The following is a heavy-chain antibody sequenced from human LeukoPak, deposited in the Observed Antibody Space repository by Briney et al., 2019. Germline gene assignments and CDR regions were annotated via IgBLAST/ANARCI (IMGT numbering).Heavy chain of an antibody. V-gene: IGHV3-66*01. J-gene: IGHJ3*01. D-gene: IGHD2-2*01. Sequence: GGSLRLSCEASGFTVSSNYMSWVRQAPGKGLKWVSVIYRGGSIYYADSVRGRFIISRDNAKNSVYLQVNIPRAEDTAVYYCAREEYYHLNTGSHDAFDLWGQGTMVTVSS. CDR3: AREEYYHLNTGSHDAFDL. CDR1: GFTVSSNY. CDR2: IYRGGSI.